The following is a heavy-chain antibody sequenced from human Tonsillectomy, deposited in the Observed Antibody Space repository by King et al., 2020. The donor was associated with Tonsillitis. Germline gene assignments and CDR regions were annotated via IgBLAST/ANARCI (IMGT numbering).Heavy chain of an antibody. D-gene: IGHD3-22*01. CDR2: IRAYNGNT. J-gene: IGHJ4*02. CDR3: ASIVITMIVGNDY. V-gene: IGHV1-18*01. Sequence: GISWVRQAPGQGLEWMGCIRAYNGNTKYAQKLQGRVTMTTDTSTSTAYMELRCLRSDDTAVYFCASIVITMIVGNDYWGQGTLVTVS. CDR1: G.